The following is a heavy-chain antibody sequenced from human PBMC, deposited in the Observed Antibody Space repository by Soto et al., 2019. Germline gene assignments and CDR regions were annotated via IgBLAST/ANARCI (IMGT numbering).Heavy chain of an antibody. D-gene: IGHD3-16*01. CDR1: GGSISSSSSC. CDR3: ARHNGPLYVGYYYDMDV. V-gene: IGHV4-39*01. CDR2: IYYSGYT. J-gene: IGHJ6*02. Sequence: SETKSLARTLSGGSISSSSSCWAWSGEPPGKGLEWIGSIYYSGYTYYNPSLKSRVTISVDTSKNQFSLKLSSVTAADTAVYYCARHNGPLYVGYYYDMDVWGQGTTVT.